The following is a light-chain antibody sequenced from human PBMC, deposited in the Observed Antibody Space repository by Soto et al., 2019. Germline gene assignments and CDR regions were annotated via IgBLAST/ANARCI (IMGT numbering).Light chain of an antibody. CDR3: QQYNSYSST. CDR1: QSISSW. V-gene: IGKV1-5*01. CDR2: DAS. J-gene: IGKJ1*01. Sequence: DIHMTQPPSTLSASVGDRVTITCRASQSISSWLAWYKQKPGKAPKLLIYDASILESGVPSRFSGVGSGTDFTLTISSLQPDDFATYYCQQYNSYSSTFGQGTKVEIK.